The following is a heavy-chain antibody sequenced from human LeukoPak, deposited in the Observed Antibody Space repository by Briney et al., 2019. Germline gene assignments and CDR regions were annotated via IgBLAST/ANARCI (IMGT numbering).Heavy chain of an antibody. CDR2: IYYSGST. CDR3: AGLIRPGWFDP. CDR1: GASISSSTDY. V-gene: IGHV4-39*01. D-gene: IGHD1-14*01. Sequence: PSETLSLTCTVSGASISSSTDYWGWIRQPPGKGLEWIANIYYSGSTYYNPSLKSRVTISVDTSKNQFSLKLSFVTAADTAVYYCAGLIRPGWFDPWGQGALVTVSS. J-gene: IGHJ5*02.